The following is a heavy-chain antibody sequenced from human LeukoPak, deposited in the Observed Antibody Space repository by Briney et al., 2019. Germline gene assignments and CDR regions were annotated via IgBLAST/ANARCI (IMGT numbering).Heavy chain of an antibody. V-gene: IGHV4-34*01. CDR3: ARGWVETGFDP. CDR1: GGSFSGYY. Sequence: PSETLSLTCAVYGGSFSGYYWSWIRQPPGKELEWIGEINHSGSTNYNPSLKSRVTISVDTSKNQFSLKLSSVTAADTAVYYCARGWVETGFDPWGQGTLVTVSS. J-gene: IGHJ5*02. CDR2: INHSGST. D-gene: IGHD1-1*01.